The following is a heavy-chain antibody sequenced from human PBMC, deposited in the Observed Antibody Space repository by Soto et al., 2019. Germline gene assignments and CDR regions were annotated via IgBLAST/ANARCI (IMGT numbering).Heavy chain of an antibody. CDR2: INPNSGGT. Sequence: ASVKVSCKASGYTLTGYYMHWVRQAPGQGLEWMGWINPNSGGTNYAQKFQGRVTMTRDTSISTAYMELSRLRSDDTAVYYCARDRFLEWLLPDYYYGMDVWGQGTTVTVSS. CDR3: ARDRFLEWLLPDYYYGMDV. D-gene: IGHD3-3*01. V-gene: IGHV1-2*02. CDR1: GYTLTGYY. J-gene: IGHJ6*02.